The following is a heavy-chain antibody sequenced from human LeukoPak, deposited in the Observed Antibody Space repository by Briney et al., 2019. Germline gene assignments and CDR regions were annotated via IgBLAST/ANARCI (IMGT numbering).Heavy chain of an antibody. V-gene: IGHV3-15*01. D-gene: IGHD2-2*02. CDR1: GFTFSNAW. J-gene: IGHJ4*02. CDR3: TLRYCSSTSCYKGKGGGWYYFDY. CDR2: IKSKTDGGTT. Sequence: GGSLRLSCAASGFTFSNAWMSWVRQAPGKGLEWVGRIKSKTDGGTTDYAAPVKGRFTISRDDSKNTLYLQMNSLKTEDTAVYYCTLRYCSSTSCYKGKGGGWYYFDYWGQGTLVTVSS.